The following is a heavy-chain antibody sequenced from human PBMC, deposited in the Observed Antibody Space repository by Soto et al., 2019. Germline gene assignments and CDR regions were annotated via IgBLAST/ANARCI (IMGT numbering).Heavy chain of an antibody. Sequence: SETLSLTCTVSGGSISSGGYYWSWIRHHPGKGLEWIGYIYYSGSTYYNPSLKSRVTISVDTSKNQFSLKLSSVTAADTAVYYCATLVVPAAVYNWFDPWGQGTLVTVSS. V-gene: IGHV4-31*03. D-gene: IGHD2-2*01. CDR3: ATLVVPAAVYNWFDP. CDR1: GGSISSGGYY. CDR2: IYYSGST. J-gene: IGHJ5*02.